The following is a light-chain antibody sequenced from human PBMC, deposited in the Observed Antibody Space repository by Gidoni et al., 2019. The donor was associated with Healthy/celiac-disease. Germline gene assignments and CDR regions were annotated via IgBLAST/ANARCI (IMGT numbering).Light chain of an antibody. Sequence: DIQMTQSPSSLSASVGDGVTITCRASKSISSYLNWYQQKPGKAPKLLIYAASSLQSGVPSRFSGSGSGTDFTLTISSLQPEDFATYYCQQSYSTPGTFGQGTKVEIK. CDR2: AAS. J-gene: IGKJ1*01. CDR1: KSISSY. V-gene: IGKV1-39*01. CDR3: QQSYSTPGT.